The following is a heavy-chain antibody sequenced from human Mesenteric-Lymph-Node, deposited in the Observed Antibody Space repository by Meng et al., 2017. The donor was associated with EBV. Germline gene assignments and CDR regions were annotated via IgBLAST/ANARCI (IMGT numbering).Heavy chain of an antibody. D-gene: IGHD5-24*01. Sequence: QVQLKESGAGLVKPWGSLTLTCATSGGSVSRGDWWSVGRQSRGMGLGWIGQIYHRGSPHYDPSLKNRVTISVDKSRNQFSLILRSVTAADTAVYHCARLSPGREMVDYWGQGTLVTVSS. CDR3: ARLSPGREMVDY. CDR1: GGSVSRGDW. J-gene: IGHJ4*02. V-gene: IGHV4-4*02. CDR2: IYHRGSP.